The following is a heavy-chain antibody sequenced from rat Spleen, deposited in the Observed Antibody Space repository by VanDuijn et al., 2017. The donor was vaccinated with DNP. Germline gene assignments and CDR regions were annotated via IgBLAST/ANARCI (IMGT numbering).Heavy chain of an antibody. J-gene: IGHJ3*01. CDR2: ISTTGSRT. V-gene: IGHV5-7*01. Sequence: EVQLVESGGGLMQPGKSLKLSCAASGFPFSDYYMAWVRQAPEKGLEWVATISTTGSRTYYPDSVKGRFTISRDNAKSSLYLQMNSLKSEDTATYDCARRDYPVPAYWGQGTLVTVSS. CDR1: GFPFSDYY. CDR3: ARRDYPVPAY. D-gene: IGHD1-4*01.